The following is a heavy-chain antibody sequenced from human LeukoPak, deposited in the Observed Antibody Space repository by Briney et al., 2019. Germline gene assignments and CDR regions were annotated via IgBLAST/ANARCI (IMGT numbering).Heavy chain of an antibody. CDR1: GGSISSGGHY. J-gene: IGHJ6*02. Sequence: LQTLSLTCTVSGGSISSGGHYWSWIRQRPGKGLEWIGYINYSGSTYYNPSLKSRVSISLDTSQNHFSLRLSSVTAADTAVYYCARDEAIFGAGYYYGMDVWGQGTTVTVSS. CDR2: INYSGST. D-gene: IGHD3-3*01. V-gene: IGHV4-31*03. CDR3: ARDEAIFGAGYYYGMDV.